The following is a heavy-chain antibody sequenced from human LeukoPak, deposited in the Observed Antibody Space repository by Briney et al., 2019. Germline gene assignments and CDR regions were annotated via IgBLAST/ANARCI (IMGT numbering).Heavy chain of an antibody. CDR1: GFTFSSYG. Sequence: GGSLRLSCAASGFTFSSYGMHWVRQAPGKGLEWVAFIRYDGSNKYYADSVKGRFTISRDNSKNTLCLQMNSLRAEDTAVYYCEGLYYYGSGSFDYWGQGTLVTVSS. J-gene: IGHJ4*02. CDR2: IRYDGSNK. CDR3: EGLYYYGSGSFDY. V-gene: IGHV3-30*02. D-gene: IGHD3-10*01.